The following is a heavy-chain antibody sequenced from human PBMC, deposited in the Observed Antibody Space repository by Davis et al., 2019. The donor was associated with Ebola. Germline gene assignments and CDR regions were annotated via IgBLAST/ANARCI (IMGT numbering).Heavy chain of an antibody. CDR3: ARYCHYTDCSYFDC. CDR2: IKQDGSEK. J-gene: IGHJ4*02. V-gene: IGHV3-7*03. D-gene: IGHD3-16*01. CDR1: GFTFSRDW. Sequence: GESLKISCVGSGFTFSRDWMTWLRQTPGKGLEWVANIKQDGSEKYYVDSVKGRFTISRDNARNSLFLQMNSLRAEDTATYYCARYCHYTDCSYFDCWGQGTMVAVSS.